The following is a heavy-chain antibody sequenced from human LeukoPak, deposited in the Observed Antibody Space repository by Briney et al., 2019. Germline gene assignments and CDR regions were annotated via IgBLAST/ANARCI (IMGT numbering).Heavy chain of an antibody. CDR1: GFTFSSYA. CDR3: ARDDGGSATFDY. D-gene: IGHD2-15*01. Sequence: AGGSLRLSCAASGFTFSSYAMSWVRQAPGKGLEWVSDISHSGTIHYAESVKGRFTISRGNAKNSLYLQMNSLRAEDTAMYYCARDDGGSATFDYWGQGTLVTVSS. J-gene: IGHJ4*02. V-gene: IGHV3-48*04. CDR2: ISHSGTI.